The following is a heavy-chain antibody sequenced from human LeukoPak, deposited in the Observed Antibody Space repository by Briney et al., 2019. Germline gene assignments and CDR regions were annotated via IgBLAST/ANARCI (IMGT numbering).Heavy chain of an antibody. CDR3: AKDSYSSSWYFDY. CDR2: ISCSGGST. Sequence: HSGGSLRLSCAASGFTFSSYAMSWVRQAPGKGLQQVSAISCSGGSTYYADSVKGRFTISRDNSKNTLYLQMNSLRAEDTAVYYCAKDSYSSSWYFDYWGQGTLVTVSS. CDR1: GFTFSSYA. D-gene: IGHD6-13*01. V-gene: IGHV3-23*01. J-gene: IGHJ4*02.